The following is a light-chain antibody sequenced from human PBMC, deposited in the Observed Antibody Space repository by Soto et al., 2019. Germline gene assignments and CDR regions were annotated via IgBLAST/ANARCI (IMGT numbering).Light chain of an antibody. CDR3: QQYGSSPYT. V-gene: IGKV3-15*01. J-gene: IGKJ2*01. Sequence: EIVMTQSPATLSVSPGERATLSCRASQSVSSNLAWYQQKPGQAPRLLIYGASSRATGIPDRFSGSGSGTEFTLTISSLQSEECALYFCQQYGSSPYTFGQGTQLDIK. CDR2: GAS. CDR1: QSVSSN.